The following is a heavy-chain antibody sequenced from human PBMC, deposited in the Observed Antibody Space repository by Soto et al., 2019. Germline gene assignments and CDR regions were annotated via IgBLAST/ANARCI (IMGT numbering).Heavy chain of an antibody. V-gene: IGHV4-59*12. Sequence: PSETLSLTCTVSGGSISSYYWSWIRQPPGKGLEWIGYIYYSGSTNYNPSQKSRVTISVDTSKNQFSLKLSSVTAADTAVYYCARASFTIFGVVTKYIFDYWGQGTLVTVSS. CDR3: ARASFTIFGVVTKYIFDY. J-gene: IGHJ4*02. D-gene: IGHD3-3*01. CDR1: GGSISSYY. CDR2: IYYSGST.